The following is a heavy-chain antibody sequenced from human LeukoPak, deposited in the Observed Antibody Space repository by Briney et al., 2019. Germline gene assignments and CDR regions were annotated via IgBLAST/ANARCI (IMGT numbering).Heavy chain of an antibody. CDR2: IYPGDSDT. D-gene: IGHD4-17*01. Sequence: GESLQISCQGSGYSFTSYWIGWVRQMPGKGLEWMGIIYPGDSDTRYSPSFQGQVTISADKSISTAYLQWSSLKASDTAMYYCARQRRNDYGDYLVDYWGQGTLVTVSS. CDR1: GYSFTSYW. CDR3: ARQRRNDYGDYLVDY. V-gene: IGHV5-51*01. J-gene: IGHJ4*02.